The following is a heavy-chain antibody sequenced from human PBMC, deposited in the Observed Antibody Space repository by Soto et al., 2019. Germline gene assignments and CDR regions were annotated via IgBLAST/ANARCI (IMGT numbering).Heavy chain of an antibody. J-gene: IGHJ6*02. D-gene: IGHD2-15*01. CDR2: ISAYNGNT. CDR1: GYTFTSYG. CDR3: ARVYCSGGSCYSLYYYYGMDV. V-gene: IGHV1-18*01. Sequence: QVQLVQSGAEVKKPGASVKVSCKASGYTFTSYGISWVRQAPGQGLEWMGWISAYNGNTNYAQKLQGRVTMTTDTSTGTAYMELRSLRSDDTAVYYCARVYCSGGSCYSLYYYYGMDVWGQGTTVTVSS.